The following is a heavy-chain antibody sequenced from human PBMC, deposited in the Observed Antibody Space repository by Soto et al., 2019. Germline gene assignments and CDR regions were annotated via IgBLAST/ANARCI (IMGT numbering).Heavy chain of an antibody. D-gene: IGHD3-3*01. J-gene: IGHJ5*02. CDR2: ISSDSSTI. V-gene: IGHV3-48*02. CDR1: GFTFSSYS. CDR3: ARESRFLEWLSLNWFDP. Sequence: PGESLKISCAASGFTFSSYSMNWVRQAPGKGLEWVSYISSDSSTIYYADSVKGRFTISRDNAKNSLYLQMNSLRDEDTAVYYCARESRFLEWLSLNWFDPWGQGTLVTVSS.